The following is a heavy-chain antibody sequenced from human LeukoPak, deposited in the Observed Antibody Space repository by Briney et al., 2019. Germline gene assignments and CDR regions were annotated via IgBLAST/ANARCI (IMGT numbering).Heavy chain of an antibody. V-gene: IGHV7-4-1*02. CDR2: INTNTGNP. CDR3: ARPVDITMVRGVTNY. Sequence: ASVKVSCKASGYTFTSYGISWVRQAPGQGLEWMGWINTNTGNPTYAQGFTGRFVFSLDTSVSTAYLQISSLKAEDTAVYYCARPVDITMVRGVTNYWGQGTLVTVSS. CDR1: GYTFTSYG. J-gene: IGHJ4*02. D-gene: IGHD3-10*01.